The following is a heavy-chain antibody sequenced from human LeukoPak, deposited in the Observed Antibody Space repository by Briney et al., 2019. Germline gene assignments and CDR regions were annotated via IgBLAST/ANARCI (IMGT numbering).Heavy chain of an antibody. Sequence: GESLKISCRSSGYSFTTYWIGWVRQMPGKGLEWMGIIDLADSDTRYGPSFQGQVTISADKSISTAYLQWSSLKASDTAIYYCARRVLSDAFDIWGQGTMATVSS. V-gene: IGHV5-51*01. CDR2: IDLADSDT. CDR1: GYSFTTYW. CDR3: ARRVLSDAFDI. J-gene: IGHJ3*02. D-gene: IGHD3-16*01.